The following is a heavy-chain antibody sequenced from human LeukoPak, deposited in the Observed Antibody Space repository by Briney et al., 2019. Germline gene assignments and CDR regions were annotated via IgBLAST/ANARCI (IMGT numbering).Heavy chain of an antibody. D-gene: IGHD3-16*02. CDR1: GYTFTSYG. Sequence: SVKVSCKASGYTFTSYGISWVRQAPGQGLEWMGGIIPIFGTANYAQKFQGRVTITADESTSTAYMELSSLRSEDTAVYYCAREGSNYDYVWGSYRYSRHAFDIWGQGTMVTVSS. CDR2: IIPIFGTA. V-gene: IGHV1-69*13. J-gene: IGHJ3*02. CDR3: AREGSNYDYVWGSYRYSRHAFDI.